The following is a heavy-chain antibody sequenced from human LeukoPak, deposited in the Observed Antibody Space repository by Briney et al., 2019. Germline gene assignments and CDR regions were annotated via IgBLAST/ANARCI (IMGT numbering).Heavy chain of an antibody. CDR2: ISSGGGST. J-gene: IGHJ5*02. V-gene: IGHV3-23*01. CDR1: GFTFSSYP. Sequence: GGSLRLSCAASGFTFSSYPMSWVRQAPGKGLEWVSAISSGGGSTWYADSVKGRFTISRDNSKNTLYLQMNSLRAEDTAVYYCARVSAAAGTGGLDPWGQGTLVTVSS. D-gene: IGHD6-13*01. CDR3: ARVSAAAGTGGLDP.